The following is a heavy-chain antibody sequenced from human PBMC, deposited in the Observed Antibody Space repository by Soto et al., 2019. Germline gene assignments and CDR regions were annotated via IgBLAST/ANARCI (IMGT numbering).Heavy chain of an antibody. CDR2: ISWNSGSI. J-gene: IGHJ4*02. V-gene: IGHV3-9*01. CDR3: AKAPIGYCSGGSCSNFAY. D-gene: IGHD2-15*01. CDR1: GFTFDDYA. Sequence: EVQLVESGGGLVQPGRSLRLSCAASGFTFDDYAMHWVRQAPGKGLEWVSGISWNSGSIGYADSVKGRFTISRDNAKNSLYLQMNSLRAEDTALYYCAKAPIGYCSGGSCSNFAYWGQGTLVIVSS.